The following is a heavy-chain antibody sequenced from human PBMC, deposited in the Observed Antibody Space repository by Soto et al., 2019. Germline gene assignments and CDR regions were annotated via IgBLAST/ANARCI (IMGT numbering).Heavy chain of an antibody. V-gene: IGHV3-15*01. J-gene: IGHJ6*03. D-gene: IGHD4-17*01. CDR2: IKSKTDGGTT. CDR3: TTDLLSSYGDYFMDV. CDR1: GFTFSNAW. Sequence: PGGSLRLSCAASGFTFSNAWMSWVRQAPGKGLEWVGRIKSKTDGGTTDYAAPVKGRFTISRDDSKNTLYLQMNSLKTEDTAVYYCTTDLLSSYGDYFMDVWGKGTTVTVSS.